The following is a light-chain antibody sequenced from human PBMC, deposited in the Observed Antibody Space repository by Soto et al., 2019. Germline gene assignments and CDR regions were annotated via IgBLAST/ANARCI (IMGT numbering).Light chain of an antibody. J-gene: IGLJ2*01. CDR1: SSDVGAYNY. CDR3: TSYTSISTLHLV. Sequence: QSALTQPASVSGSPGQSITFSCTGTSSDVGAYNYVSWYQQHPGKAPKLIIFEVSNRPSGVSNRFSGSKSGNTASLTISGLQAEDEADYYCTSYTSISTLHLVFGGGTKLTVL. CDR2: EVS. V-gene: IGLV2-14*01.